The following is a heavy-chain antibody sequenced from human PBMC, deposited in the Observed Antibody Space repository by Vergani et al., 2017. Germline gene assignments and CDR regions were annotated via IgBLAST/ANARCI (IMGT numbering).Heavy chain of an antibody. CDR3: ARAPVAATGSNYYYYMDV. CDR2: IYSGGST. J-gene: IGHJ6*03. D-gene: IGHD2-15*01. V-gene: IGHV3-53*04. Sequence: EVQLLESGGGLVQPGGSLRLSCAASGFTVSSNYMSWVRQAPGKGLEWVSVIYSGGSTYYADSVKGRFTISRHNSKNTLYLQMNSLRAEDTAVYYCARAPVAATGSNYYYYMDVWGKGTTVTVSS. CDR1: GFTVSSNY.